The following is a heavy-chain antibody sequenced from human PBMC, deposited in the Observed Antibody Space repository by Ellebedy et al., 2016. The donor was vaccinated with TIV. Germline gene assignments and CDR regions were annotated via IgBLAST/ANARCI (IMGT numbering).Heavy chain of an antibody. CDR1: GYTFTGYY. V-gene: IGHV1-2*02. D-gene: IGHD2/OR15-2a*01. Sequence: ASVKVSCXASGYTFTGYYIHWVRQAPGQGLEWMGWINPNSGGTNYAQKFQGRVTMTRDTSISTAYMELSRLRSDDTAVYYCARAAIVRTGGLDYWGQGTLVTVSS. CDR3: ARAAIVRTGGLDY. CDR2: INPNSGGT. J-gene: IGHJ4*02.